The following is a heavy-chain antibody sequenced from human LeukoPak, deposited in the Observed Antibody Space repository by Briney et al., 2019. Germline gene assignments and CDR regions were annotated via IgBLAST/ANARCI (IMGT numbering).Heavy chain of an antibody. CDR3: ARDRDWFDS. CDR2: INTNTGNP. J-gene: IGHJ5*01. V-gene: IGHV7-4-1*02. CDR1: GYAFTGYF. Sequence: ASVKVSCKTSGYAFTGYFIHWVRQAPGQGLEWIGWINTNTGNPTYAQGFTGRFVFSLDTSVSTAYLQISSLKADDTAVYYCARDRDWFDSWGQGTLVTVSS.